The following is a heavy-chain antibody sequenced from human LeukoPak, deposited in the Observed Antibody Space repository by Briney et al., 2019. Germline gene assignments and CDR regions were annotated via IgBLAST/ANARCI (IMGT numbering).Heavy chain of an antibody. CDR3: ARVACSSTSCSSPGDDY. D-gene: IGHD2-2*01. CDR1: GFTFSSYS. Sequence: GGSRRLSWAASGFTFSSYSMNWVRQAPGKGLEWVSYISSSSSTIYYADSVKGRFTISRDNAKNSLYLQMNSLRAEDTAVYYCARVACSSTSCSSPGDDYWGQGTLVTVSS. J-gene: IGHJ4*02. V-gene: IGHV3-48*01. CDR2: ISSSSSTI.